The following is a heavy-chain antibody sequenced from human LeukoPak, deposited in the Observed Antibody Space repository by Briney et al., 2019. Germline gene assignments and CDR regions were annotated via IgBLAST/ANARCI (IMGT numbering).Heavy chain of an antibody. J-gene: IGHJ5*02. D-gene: IGHD2-21*02. CDR3: ARLQVHCGGDCYTRWFDP. CDR1: GGSISSYY. V-gene: IGHV4-59*08. Sequence: SETLSLTCTVSGGSISSYYWSWIRQTPGKGLEWIGYIYYSGSTNYNPSLKSRVTISLDRSKNQFSLKLRSVAAADTAVYYCARLQVHCGGDCYTRWFDPWGQGTLVTVSS. CDR2: IYYSGST.